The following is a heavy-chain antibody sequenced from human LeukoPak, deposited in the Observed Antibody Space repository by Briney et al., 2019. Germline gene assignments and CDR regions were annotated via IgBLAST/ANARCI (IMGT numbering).Heavy chain of an antibody. CDR1: GGSISSSSYY. CDR2: IYHSGST. J-gene: IGHJ3*02. V-gene: IGHV4-39*01. D-gene: IGHD2-21*01. CDR3: ARHAIPDTPPHI. Sequence: SETLSLTCTVSGGSISSSSYYWGWIRQPPGKGLEWIGSIYHSGSTYYNPSLKSRVTISVDTSKNQFSLKLSSVTAADTAVYYCARHAIPDTPPHIWGQGTMVTVSS.